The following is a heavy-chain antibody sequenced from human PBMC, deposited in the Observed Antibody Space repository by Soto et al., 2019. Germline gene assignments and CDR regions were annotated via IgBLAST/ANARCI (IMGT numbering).Heavy chain of an antibody. CDR3: ARDSSGPGYSYGKFDY. CDR1: GVSVSTGGYF. J-gene: IGHJ4*02. D-gene: IGHD5-18*01. V-gene: IGHV4-31*02. Sequence: PSETLSLTXTVSGVSVSTGGYFWTWIRQHPGKGLEWIGNIYYSGMTYYNPSLRGRVSISLDPSESQFSLKLNSVTAADTAVYYCARDSSGPGYSYGKFDYWGQGALVTVSS. CDR2: IYYSGMT.